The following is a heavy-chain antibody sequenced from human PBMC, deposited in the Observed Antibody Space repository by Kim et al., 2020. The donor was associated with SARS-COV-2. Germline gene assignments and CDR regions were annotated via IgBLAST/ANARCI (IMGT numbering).Heavy chain of an antibody. V-gene: IGHV3-48*03. CDR1: GFTFSSYE. Sequence: GGSLRLSCAASGFTFSSYEMNWVRQAPGKGLEWVSYISSSGSTIYYADSVKGRFTISRDNAKNSLYLQMNSLRAEDTAVYYCARDGTRRIGWFDPWGQGTLVTVSS. CDR2: ISSSGSTI. D-gene: IGHD1-1*01. J-gene: IGHJ5*02. CDR3: ARDGTRRIGWFDP.